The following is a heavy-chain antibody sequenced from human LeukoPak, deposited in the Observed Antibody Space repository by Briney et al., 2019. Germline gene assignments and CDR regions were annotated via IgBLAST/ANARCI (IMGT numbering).Heavy chain of an antibody. J-gene: IGHJ3*02. V-gene: IGHV4-34*01. CDR3: ARYYDSSGYYYGAFDI. CDR2: INHSGST. Sequence: PSETLSLTCAVYGGSFSGYYWSWIRQPPGKGLEWIGEINHSGSTNYNPSLKSRVTISVDTSKNQFSLKLSSVTAADTAVYYCARYYDSSGYYYGAFDIWGQGTMVTVSS. CDR1: GGSFSGYY. D-gene: IGHD3-22*01.